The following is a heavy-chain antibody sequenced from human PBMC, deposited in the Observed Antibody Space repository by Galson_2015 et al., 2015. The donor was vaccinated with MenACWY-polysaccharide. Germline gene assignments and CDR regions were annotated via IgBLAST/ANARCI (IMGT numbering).Heavy chain of an antibody. Sequence: SETLSLTCTVSGGSLSGSYWSWTRQPPGKGLEWIGYIYYSGSTNYNPSLKSRVTMSLDISKNQFSLKLSSVTAADTAVYYCARSGTCTSWLYYYYGMDVWGQGTTVTVSS. CDR2: IYYSGST. J-gene: IGHJ6*02. D-gene: IGHD2-2*01. CDR1: GGSLSGSY. CDR3: ARSGTCTSWLYYYYGMDV. V-gene: IGHV4-59*01.